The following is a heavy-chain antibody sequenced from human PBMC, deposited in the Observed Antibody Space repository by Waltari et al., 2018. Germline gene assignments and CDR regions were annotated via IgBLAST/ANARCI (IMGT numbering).Heavy chain of an antibody. CDR3: AKDSICHGTISWFDP. Sequence: EVQLVESGGGLVQPGRSLRLSCAASGFTFDDYAMHWVRHAPGKGLEWVSGISWNSGSIGYAESGKGRFSSARDNAKNSLYQQMNSLRAEETAVYYCAKDSICHGTISWFDPWGQGTLVTVSS. CDR1: GFTFDDYA. D-gene: IGHD2-2*01. CDR2: ISWNSGSI. J-gene: IGHJ5*02. V-gene: IGHV3-9*01.